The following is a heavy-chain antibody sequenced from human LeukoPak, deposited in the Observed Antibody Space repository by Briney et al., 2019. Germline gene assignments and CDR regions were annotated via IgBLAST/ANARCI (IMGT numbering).Heavy chain of an antibody. CDR1: GGTFSSYA. CDR2: INQDGSEK. J-gene: IGHJ4*02. CDR3: ARDKAAPDY. V-gene: IGHV3-7*01. Sequence: SCKASGGTFSSYAISWVRQAPGKGLEWVANINQDGSEKYYVDSVKGRFTISRDNAKNSLYLQMNSLRAGDTAVYYCARDKAAPDYWGQGTLVTVSS. D-gene: IGHD6-6*01.